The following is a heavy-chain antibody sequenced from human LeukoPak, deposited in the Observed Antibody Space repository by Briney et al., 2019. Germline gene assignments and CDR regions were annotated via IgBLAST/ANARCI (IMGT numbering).Heavy chain of an antibody. Sequence: PSETLSLTCTVSGGSISSSSYYWGWIRQPPGKGLEWIGSIYYSGSTYYNPSLKSRVTISVDTSKNQFSLKLSSVTAADTAVYYCARRNIARVFDPWGQGTLVTVSS. J-gene: IGHJ5*02. V-gene: IGHV4-39*01. D-gene: IGHD6-13*01. CDR2: IYYSGST. CDR1: GGSISSSSYY. CDR3: ARRNIARVFDP.